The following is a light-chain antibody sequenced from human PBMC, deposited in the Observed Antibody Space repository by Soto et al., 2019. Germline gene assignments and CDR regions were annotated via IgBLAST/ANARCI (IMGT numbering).Light chain of an antibody. Sequence: DIQMTQSPSTLSASIGDRVTITCRASQSISSWLAWYQQKPGKAPKLLIYDASSFESGVPSRFSGSGSGTEFTLTISSLQPADFATYYCQQYNSYSWTFGQGTKVEIK. CDR2: DAS. CDR1: QSISSW. J-gene: IGKJ1*01. CDR3: QQYNSYSWT. V-gene: IGKV1-5*01.